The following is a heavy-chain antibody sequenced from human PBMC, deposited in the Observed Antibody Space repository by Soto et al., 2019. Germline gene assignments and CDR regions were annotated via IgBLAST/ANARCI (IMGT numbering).Heavy chain of an antibody. CDR1: GGSISSYY. Sequence: SETLSLTCTVSGGSISSYYWSWIRQPPGKGLEWIGYIYYSGSTNYNPSLKSRVTISVDTSKNQFSLKLSSVTAADTAVYYCARPSRRNYYYGMDVWGQGTTVT. CDR3: ARPSRRNYYYGMDV. CDR2: IYYSGST. V-gene: IGHV4-59*01. J-gene: IGHJ6*02.